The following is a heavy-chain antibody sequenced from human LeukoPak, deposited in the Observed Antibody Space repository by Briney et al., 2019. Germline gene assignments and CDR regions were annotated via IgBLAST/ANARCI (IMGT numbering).Heavy chain of an antibody. Sequence: GGSLRLSCAASGFSFTNYGIHWVRQAPGKGLEWVAVVWYDGTLTYYAGSVRGRFTISRDNSKNTVDLQMNSLRAADTAVYYCARDTRGGYCSGGSCYPYYYGMDVWGQGTTVTVSS. J-gene: IGHJ6*02. D-gene: IGHD2-15*01. CDR1: GFSFTNYG. CDR3: ARDTRGGYCSGGSCYPYYYGMDV. V-gene: IGHV3-33*01. CDR2: VWYDGTLT.